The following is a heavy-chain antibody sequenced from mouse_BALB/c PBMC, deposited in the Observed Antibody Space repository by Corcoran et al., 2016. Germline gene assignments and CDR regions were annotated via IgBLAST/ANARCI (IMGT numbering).Heavy chain of an antibody. CDR1: GYTFTSYV. J-gene: IGHJ4*01. V-gene: IGHV1S136*01. CDR3: ARDYGSSYHAMDY. D-gene: IGHD1-1*01. CDR2: INPYNDGT. Sequence: EVQLQQSGPELVKPGASVKMSCKASGYTFTSYVMHWVKQKPGQGLEWIGYINPYNDGTKYNEKFKGKATLTSDKSSSTAYMELSSLTSEDSAVYYCARDYGSSYHAMDYWGQGTSVTVSS.